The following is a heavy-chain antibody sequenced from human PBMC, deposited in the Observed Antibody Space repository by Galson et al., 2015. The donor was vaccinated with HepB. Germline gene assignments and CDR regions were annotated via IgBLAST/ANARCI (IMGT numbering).Heavy chain of an antibody. CDR2: IYSGGST. J-gene: IGHJ6*02. Sequence: SLRLSCAASGFTVSSNYMSWVRQAPGKGLEWVSVIYSGGSTYYADSVKGRFTISGDNSKNTLDLQMNSLRAEDTAVYYCARAGATGYVMDVWRQGTTVTVSS. CDR1: GFTVSSNY. CDR3: ARAGATGYVMDV. D-gene: IGHD1-1*01. V-gene: IGHV3-53*01.